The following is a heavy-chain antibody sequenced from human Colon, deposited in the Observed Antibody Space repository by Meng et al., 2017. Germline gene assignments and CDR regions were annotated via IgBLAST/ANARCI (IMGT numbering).Heavy chain of an antibody. CDR2: INHGGST. J-gene: IGHJ4*02. CDR3: ARVDFRGNDQDSTGLGH. D-gene: IGHD2-2*01. V-gene: IGHV4-34*01. Sequence: GPLRLSCAVYGGSLTGYYWSWIRQIPGKGLEWIGEINHGGSTNDNPSLKSRLTISVDTSKNEVSLKLHSVTAADTAVYYCARVDFRGNDQDSTGLGHWGQGSLVTVSS. CDR1: GGSLTGYY.